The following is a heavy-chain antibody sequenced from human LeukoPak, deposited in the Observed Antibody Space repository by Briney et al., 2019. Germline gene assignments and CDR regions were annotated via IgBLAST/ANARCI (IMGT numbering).Heavy chain of an antibody. CDR2: ISTDGTRT. Sequence: GGSLRLSCVGSGFTFSRHWMHWVRQAPGQGLEWISRISTDGTRTTYVDSVKGRFTISRDNAKNSLYLQMNSLRAEDTAVYYCARDRELLGVITFVSDYWGQGTLVTVSS. CDR3: ARDRELLGVITFVSDY. V-gene: IGHV3-74*03. J-gene: IGHJ4*02. CDR1: GFTFSRHW. D-gene: IGHD3-22*01.